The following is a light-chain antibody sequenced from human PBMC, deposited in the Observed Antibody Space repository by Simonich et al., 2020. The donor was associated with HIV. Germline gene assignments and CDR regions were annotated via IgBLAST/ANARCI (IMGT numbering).Light chain of an antibody. CDR1: QTISNW. J-gene: IGKJ1*01. V-gene: IGKV1-5*03. Sequence: DIQMTQSPSTLSASVGDRVTITCRASQTISNWLAWYQQKPGEAPKLLIYKASTLKSGVPSRFSGSGSGTEFTLTISSLQPDDFATYYCQQYNSYPWTFGQGTKVEIK. CDR2: KAS. CDR3: QQYNSYPWT.